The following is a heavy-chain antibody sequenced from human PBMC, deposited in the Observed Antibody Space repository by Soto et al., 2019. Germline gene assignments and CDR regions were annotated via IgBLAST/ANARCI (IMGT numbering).Heavy chain of an antibody. D-gene: IGHD5-18*01. J-gene: IGHJ6*02. V-gene: IGHV3-30*18. Sequence: GGSLRLSCAASGFTFCSYGMHWVRQAPGKGLEWVAVISYDGSNKYYADSVKGRFTISRDNSKNTLYLQMNSLRAEDTAVYYCAKDRSKVQLWSNYYYGMDVWGQGTTVTVSS. CDR1: GFTFCSYG. CDR2: ISYDGSNK. CDR3: AKDRSKVQLWSNYYYGMDV.